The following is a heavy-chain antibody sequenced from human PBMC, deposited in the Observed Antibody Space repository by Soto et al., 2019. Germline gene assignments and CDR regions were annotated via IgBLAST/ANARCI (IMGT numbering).Heavy chain of an antibody. D-gene: IGHD3-3*01. Sequence: SVKVSCKASGGTFSSYAISWVRQAPGQGLEWMGGIIPIFGTANYAQKFQGRVTITADESTSTAYMELSSLRSEDTAVYYCASTRAYDFWSGYWGPYYYYGMDVWGQGTTVTVSS. J-gene: IGHJ6*02. V-gene: IGHV1-69*13. CDR1: GGTFSSYA. CDR3: ASTRAYDFWSGYWGPYYYYGMDV. CDR2: IIPIFGTA.